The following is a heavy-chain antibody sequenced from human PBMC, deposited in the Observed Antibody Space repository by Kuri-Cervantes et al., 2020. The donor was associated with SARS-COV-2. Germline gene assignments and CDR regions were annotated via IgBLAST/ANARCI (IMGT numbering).Heavy chain of an antibody. J-gene: IGHJ6*02. Sequence: GESLKISCAASGFTFSSYSMNWVRQAPGKGLEWVSSISSSSSYIYYADSVKGRFTISRDNAKNSLYLQMNSLRAEDTAVYYCTDGGDFWSGYPLGMDVWGQGTTVTVSS. V-gene: IGHV3-21*03. CDR3: TDGGDFWSGYPLGMDV. CDR2: ISSSSSYI. D-gene: IGHD3-3*01. CDR1: GFTFSSYS.